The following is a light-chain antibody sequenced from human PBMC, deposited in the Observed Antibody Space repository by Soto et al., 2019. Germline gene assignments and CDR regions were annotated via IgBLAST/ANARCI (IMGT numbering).Light chain of an antibody. J-gene: IGLJ3*02. Sequence: QSALTQPASVSGSPGQSSTIACTGTHRDVGSYNLVSWYQQRPGEAPKLIISEVRNRPSGISYRFTGSKSGNTASLTISGLQAEDEADYYCSSYTTTSTLVVGGGTKLTV. CDR3: SSYTTTSTLV. CDR1: HRDVGSYNL. CDR2: EVR. V-gene: IGLV2-14*01.